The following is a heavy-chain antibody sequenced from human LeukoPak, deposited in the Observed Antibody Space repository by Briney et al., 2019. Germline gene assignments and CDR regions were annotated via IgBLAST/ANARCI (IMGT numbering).Heavy chain of an antibody. V-gene: IGHV3-48*02. CDR2: IGSGSSAI. CDR3: ARVKGVFAPFDS. CDR1: GFTFSSYT. J-gene: IGHJ4*02. Sequence: GGSLRLSCAASGFTFSSYTMNWVRQAPGKGLEWVSSIGSGSSAIYYADSVKGRFTISRDNAKSSLYLQMNSLRDEDTAVHYCARVKGVFAPFDSWGQGTLVTVSS. D-gene: IGHD2-8*01.